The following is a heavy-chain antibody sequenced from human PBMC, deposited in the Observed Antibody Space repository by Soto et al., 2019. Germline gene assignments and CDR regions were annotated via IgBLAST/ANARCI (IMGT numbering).Heavy chain of an antibody. V-gene: IGHV3-66*01. Sequence: PGGSLRLSCAASGFTVSSNYMSWVRQAPGKGLEWVSVIYSGGSTYYADSVKGRFTISRDNSKNTLYLQMNSLRAEDTAVYYCATRQDIVVVVAAFDIWGQGTMVTVSS. CDR2: IYSGGST. CDR1: GFTVSSNY. D-gene: IGHD2-15*01. J-gene: IGHJ3*02. CDR3: ATRQDIVVVVAAFDI.